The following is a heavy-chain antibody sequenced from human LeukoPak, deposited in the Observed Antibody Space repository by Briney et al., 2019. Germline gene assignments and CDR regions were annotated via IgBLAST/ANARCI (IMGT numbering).Heavy chain of an antibody. CDR3: ARGGSSSWSYFDY. V-gene: IGHV3-74*01. CDR1: GFTFSSYW. Sequence: GGSLRLSCAASGFTFSSYWMHWVRQTPGKGLVWVSRINSEGSSTSYADSVKGRFTISRDNSKNTLFLQMNSLRGEDTAVYDCARGGSSSWSYFDYWGQGTLVTVSS. J-gene: IGHJ4*02. CDR2: INSEGSST. D-gene: IGHD6-13*01.